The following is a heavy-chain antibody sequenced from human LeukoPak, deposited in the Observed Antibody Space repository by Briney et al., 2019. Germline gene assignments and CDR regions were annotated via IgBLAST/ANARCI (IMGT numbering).Heavy chain of an antibody. D-gene: IGHD2-15*01. CDR1: GGSISSSSYY. CDR2: LYYSGST. J-gene: IGHJ4*02. Sequence: KPSETLSLTCTISGGSISSSSYYWGWIRQPPGKGLEWIGSLYYSGSTYYNPSLKSRVTISVDTSKLSLKLTSVTAADTAVYYCARLRRSGSDYWGQGTLVTVSP. CDR3: ARLRRSGSDY. V-gene: IGHV4-39*01.